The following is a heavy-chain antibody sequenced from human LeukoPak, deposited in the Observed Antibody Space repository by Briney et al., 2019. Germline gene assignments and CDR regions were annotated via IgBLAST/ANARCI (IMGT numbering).Heavy chain of an antibody. CDR1: GFTFSSYS. D-gene: IGHD3-22*01. J-gene: IGHJ4*02. V-gene: IGHV3-21*01. CDR2: ISSSSSYI. Sequence: PGGSLRLPCAASGFTFSSYSMNWVRQAPGKGLEWVSSISSSSSYIYYADSVKGRFTISRDNSKNTLYLQMNSLRAEDTAVYYCARAAGIGSSGYHDYWGQGTLVTVSS. CDR3: ARAAGIGSSGYHDY.